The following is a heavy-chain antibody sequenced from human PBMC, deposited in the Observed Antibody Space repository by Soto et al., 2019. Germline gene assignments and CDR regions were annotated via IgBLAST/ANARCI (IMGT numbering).Heavy chain of an antibody. V-gene: IGHV4-39*01. CDR2: IYYSGST. D-gene: IGHD6-6*01. J-gene: IGHJ4*02. CDR3: ARLGRSDSSSSI. CDR1: GGSISSSSYY. Sequence: SETLSLTCTVSGGSISSSSYYWGWIRQPPGKGLEWIGSIYYSGSTYYNPSLKSRVTISVDTSKNQFSLKLSSVTAADTAVYYCARLGRSDSSSSIWGQGTLVTVSS.